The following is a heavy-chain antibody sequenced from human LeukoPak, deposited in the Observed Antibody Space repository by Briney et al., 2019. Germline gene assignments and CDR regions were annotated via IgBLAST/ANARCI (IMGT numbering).Heavy chain of an antibody. CDR1: GFTFSSYS. CDR2: ISSSSSTI. J-gene: IGHJ4*02. CDR3: ARPHYYDSSGYYVY. D-gene: IGHD3-22*01. V-gene: IGHV3-48*02. Sequence: SGGSLRLSCAASGFTFSSYSMNWVRQAPGKGLEWVSYISSSSSTIYYADSAKGRFTISRDNAKNSLYLQMNSLRDEDTAVYYCARPHYYDSSGYYVYWGQGTLVTVSS.